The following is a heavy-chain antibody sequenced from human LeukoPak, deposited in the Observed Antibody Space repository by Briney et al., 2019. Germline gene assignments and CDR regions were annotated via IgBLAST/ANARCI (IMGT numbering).Heavy chain of an antibody. CDR3: ARVSWNYYYYGMDV. D-gene: IGHD1-1*01. CDR1: GGSISSGGYS. J-gene: IGHJ6*02. Sequence: SETLSLTCAVSGGSISSGGYSWSWIRQPPGKGLEWIGYIYHSGSTYYNPSLKSRVTISVDTSKNQFSLKPSSVTAADTAVYYCARVSWNYYYYGMDVWGQGTTVTVSS. CDR2: IYHSGST. V-gene: IGHV4-30-2*01.